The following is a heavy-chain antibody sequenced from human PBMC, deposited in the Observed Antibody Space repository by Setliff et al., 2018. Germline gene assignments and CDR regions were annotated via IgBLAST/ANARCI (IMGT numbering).Heavy chain of an antibody. CDR2: FKSIADGGTT. CDR3: ATGFHYYDSSATGHYYYYVDV. J-gene: IGHJ6*03. CDR1: GFTFNTYT. Sequence: PGGSLRLSCSASGFTFNTYTMHWVRQAPGKGLEWVGRFKSIADGGTTNYAAPVQGRFTISRDDSKNTLFLQMNSLKTEDTAVYYCATGFHYYDSSATGHYYYYVDVWGKGTTVTVSS. V-gene: IGHV3-15*01. D-gene: IGHD3-22*01.